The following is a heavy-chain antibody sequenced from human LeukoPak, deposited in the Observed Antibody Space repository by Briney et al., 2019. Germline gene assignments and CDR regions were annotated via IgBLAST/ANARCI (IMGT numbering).Heavy chain of an antibody. CDR3: EGHYYDSSGYYY. CDR1: GFTVSSNY. CDR2: IYSGGST. Sequence: GGSLRLSCAASGFTVSSNYMSWVRQAPGKGLEWVSVIYSGGSTYYADSVKGRFTISRDNSKNTLYLQMNSLRAEDTAAYYCEGHYYDSSGYYYWGQGTLVTVSS. D-gene: IGHD3-22*01. V-gene: IGHV3-53*01. J-gene: IGHJ4*02.